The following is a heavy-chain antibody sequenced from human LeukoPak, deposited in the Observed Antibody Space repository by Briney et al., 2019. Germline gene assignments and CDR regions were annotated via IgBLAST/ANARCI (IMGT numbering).Heavy chain of an antibody. J-gene: IGHJ4*02. CDR2: ISPRSGDT. D-gene: IGHD3-10*01. Sequence: ASVKVSCKASGYSFTDYYMHWVRQAPGQGLEWMGWISPRSGDTSYAQKFQGRVTMTRDTSINTVDMDLSGLTSDDTAVFYCARGREIHGGSDTRLDDYWGQGTLVTVSS. CDR3: ARGREIHGGSDTRLDDY. CDR1: GYSFTDYY. V-gene: IGHV1-2*02.